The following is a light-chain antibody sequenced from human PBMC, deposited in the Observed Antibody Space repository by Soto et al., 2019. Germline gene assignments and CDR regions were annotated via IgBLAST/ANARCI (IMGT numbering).Light chain of an antibody. J-gene: IGLJ3*02. CDR1: SSNIGAGYN. Sequence: QSVLTQPPSVSGAPGQRVTISCTGSSSNIGAGYNVHWYQHVPGTAPKLLIYGDSNRPSGVPDRFSGSKSVTSASLAITGLQAEDEADYYCQSYDSSLSGWLFGGGTKVTVL. V-gene: IGLV1-40*01. CDR2: GDS. CDR3: QSYDSSLSGWL.